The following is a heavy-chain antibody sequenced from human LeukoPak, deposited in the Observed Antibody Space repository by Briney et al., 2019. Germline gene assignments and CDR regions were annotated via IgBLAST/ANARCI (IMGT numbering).Heavy chain of an antibody. CDR2: IKSDGGIT. CDR1: GFAFSTYW. J-gene: IGHJ6*02. D-gene: IGHD2-15*01. Sequence: GGSLRLSCAASGFAFSTYWMHWVRQAPGKGLVWVSRIKSDGGITIYADSVKGRVTISRDNAKNTLYLQMNGLRAEGTGVYYCAREWTGHCSGGSCYGGLDVWGQGTTVTVSS. V-gene: IGHV3-74*01. CDR3: AREWTGHCSGGSCYGGLDV.